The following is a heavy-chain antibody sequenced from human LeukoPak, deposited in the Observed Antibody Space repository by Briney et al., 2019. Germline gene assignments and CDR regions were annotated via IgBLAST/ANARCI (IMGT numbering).Heavy chain of an antibody. D-gene: IGHD6-19*01. CDR3: VRESGYSSGWYPY. V-gene: IGHV5-51*01. J-gene: IGHJ4*02. CDR1: GYTFTNYW. Sequence: GESLKISCKGSGYTFTNYWIAWVRQMPGKGLEWMGMIYPGDSDSRYSPSFQGQVTFSADKSISTAYPQWSSLKASDSAMYYCVRESGYSSGWYPYWGQGTLVTVSS. CDR2: IYPGDSDS.